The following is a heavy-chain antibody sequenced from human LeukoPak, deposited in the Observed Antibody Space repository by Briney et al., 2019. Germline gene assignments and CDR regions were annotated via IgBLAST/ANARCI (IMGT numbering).Heavy chain of an antibody. CDR1: GFTFNDYW. D-gene: IGHD3-10*02. CDR3: AELGITMIGGV. J-gene: IGHJ6*04. Sequence: GGSLRLSCAASGFTFNDYWMSWIRQAPGKGLEWVANIKQDGSEKYYVDSVKGRFTISRDNAKNSLYLQMNSLRAEDTAVYYCAELGITMIGGVWGKGTTVTISS. CDR2: IKQDGSEK. V-gene: IGHV3-7*01.